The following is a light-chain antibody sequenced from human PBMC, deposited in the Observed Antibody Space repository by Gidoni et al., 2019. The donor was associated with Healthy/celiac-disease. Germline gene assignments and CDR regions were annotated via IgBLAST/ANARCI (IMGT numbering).Light chain of an antibody. CDR1: QSVSSSY. Sequence: LVLTQSPGTLSLSPGERATLSCRASQSVSSSYVAWYQQKPGQAPRLLIYGASSRATGIPDRFSGSGSGTDFTLTISRLEPEDFAVYYCQQYGSSPRTFGQGTKVEIK. CDR2: GAS. V-gene: IGKV3-20*01. J-gene: IGKJ1*01. CDR3: QQYGSSPRT.